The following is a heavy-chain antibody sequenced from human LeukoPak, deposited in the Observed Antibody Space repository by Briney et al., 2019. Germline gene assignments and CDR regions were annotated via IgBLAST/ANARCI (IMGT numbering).Heavy chain of an antibody. Sequence: ASVKVSCKASGYTFTSYDIHWVRQATGQGLEWMGWMNPSSGNTGYAQKFQGRVTITRNTSISTAYMELSSLRSEDTAVYYCARVEVTAGYYPHYYYYYMDVWGKGTTVTVSS. V-gene: IGHV1-8*03. CDR2: MNPSSGNT. CDR3: ARVEVTAGYYPHYYYYYMDV. D-gene: IGHD3-22*01. J-gene: IGHJ6*03. CDR1: GYTFTSYD.